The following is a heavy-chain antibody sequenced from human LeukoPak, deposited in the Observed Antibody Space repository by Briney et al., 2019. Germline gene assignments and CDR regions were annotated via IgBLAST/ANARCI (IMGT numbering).Heavy chain of an antibody. V-gene: IGHV1-69*02. D-gene: IGHD2-2*01. J-gene: IGHJ3*02. CDR1: GRTFSSYT. Sequence: SVTVSCNASGRTFSSYTISWVRQAPGQGLEWMGRIIPILGIANYAQKFQGRVTITADKSTSTAYMELSSLRSEDTAVYYCARLGLSVPPNGFDIWGQGTMVTVSS. CDR3: ARLGLSVPPNGFDI. CDR2: IIPILGIA.